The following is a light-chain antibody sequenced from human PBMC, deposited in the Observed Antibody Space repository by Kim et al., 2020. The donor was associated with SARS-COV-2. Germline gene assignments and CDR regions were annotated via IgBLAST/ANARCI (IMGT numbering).Light chain of an antibody. CDR1: SLRSYY. J-gene: IGLJ3*02. CDR3: NSRDSNGNHLGV. Sequence: SSELTQDPAVSVALGQTVRITCQGDSLRSYYASWYQQKPGQAPVLVIYGKNNRTSGIPDRFSGSSSGNTASLTITGPQADDEADYDCNSRDSNGNHLGVFGGGTQLTVL. V-gene: IGLV3-19*01. CDR2: GKN.